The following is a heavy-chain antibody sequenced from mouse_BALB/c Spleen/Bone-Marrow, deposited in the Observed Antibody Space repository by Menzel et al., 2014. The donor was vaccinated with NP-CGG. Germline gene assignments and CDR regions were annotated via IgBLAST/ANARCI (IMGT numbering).Heavy chain of an antibody. CDR3: ARRGNWGYAMDY. Sequence: QVQLQQSGPELVKPGASVKISCEASGYSFTSYYIHWVKQRPGQGLEWIGWIFSGSGNIKYNERFKGEATLTADTSSSTAYMRLSSLTSEDSAVYFCARRGNWGYAMDYWGQGTSVTVSS. J-gene: IGHJ4*01. CDR1: GYSFTSYY. V-gene: IGHV1-66*01. CDR2: IFSGSGNI. D-gene: IGHD2-1*01.